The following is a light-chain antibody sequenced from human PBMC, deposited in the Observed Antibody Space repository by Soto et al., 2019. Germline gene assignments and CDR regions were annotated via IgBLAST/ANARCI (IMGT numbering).Light chain of an antibody. Sequence: DIQMTQSPSSLSASVGDRVTITCRTSQRIGTHLNWYHEKPGKAPKLLIYAASSLQSGVPSRCSGSGSGTDFTLTISSLQPEDFATYYCQQSYSNPWTFGQGTKVDI. CDR1: QRIGTH. J-gene: IGKJ1*01. CDR2: AAS. CDR3: QQSYSNPWT. V-gene: IGKV1-39*01.